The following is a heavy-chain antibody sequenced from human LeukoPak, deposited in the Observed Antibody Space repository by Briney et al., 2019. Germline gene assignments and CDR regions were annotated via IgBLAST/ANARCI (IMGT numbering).Heavy chain of an antibody. D-gene: IGHD4-11*01. V-gene: IGHV3-21*01. Sequence: GRSLRLSCAASGITGYSMHWVRQAPGKGLEWVCSISSSSNYIYCADSVKGRFTISRDNAKNSLFLQVSSLRAEDTAVYYCTTSDINYRPFDNWSQGTLVTVSS. CDR2: ISSSSNYI. CDR1: GITGYS. CDR3: TTSDINYRPFDN. J-gene: IGHJ4*02.